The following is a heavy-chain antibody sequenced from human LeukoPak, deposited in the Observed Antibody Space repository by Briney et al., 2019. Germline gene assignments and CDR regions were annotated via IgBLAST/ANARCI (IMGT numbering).Heavy chain of an antibody. Sequence: PGGSLRLSCAASGFIFDDYTMHWVRQAPGEGLEWVSLITWDGGSTYYADSMKGRFTISRDNSKNSLYLQMNSLRTEDTALYYCAKDIAIEQQRALDYWGQGTLVTVSS. J-gene: IGHJ4*02. D-gene: IGHD6-13*01. CDR2: ITWDGGST. CDR3: AKDIAIEQQRALDY. V-gene: IGHV3-43*01. CDR1: GFIFDDYT.